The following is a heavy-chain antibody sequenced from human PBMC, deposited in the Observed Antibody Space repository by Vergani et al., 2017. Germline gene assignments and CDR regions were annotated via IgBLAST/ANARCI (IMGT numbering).Heavy chain of an antibody. CDR3: ARDRGIAATVFGAFDI. CDR1: GGTFSSYA. V-gene: IGHV1-69*01. Sequence: QVQLVQSGAEVKKPGSSVKVSCKASGGTFSSYAISWVRQAPGQGLEWMGGIIPIFGTANYAQKFQGRVTITADESTSTTYMELSSLRSEDTAVYYCARDRGIAATVFGAFDIWGQGTMVIVSS. D-gene: IGHD6-13*01. J-gene: IGHJ3*02. CDR2: IIPIFGTA.